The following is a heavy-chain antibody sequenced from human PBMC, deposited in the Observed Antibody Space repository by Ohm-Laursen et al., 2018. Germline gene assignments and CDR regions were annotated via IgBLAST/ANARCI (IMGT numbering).Heavy chain of an antibody. CDR2: IRSIGDQT. CDR1: GFTFSSYA. V-gene: IGHV3-23*01. D-gene: IGHD3-22*01. Sequence: SLRLSCSAPGFTFSSYAMSWVRQAPGKGLEWVSSIRSIGDQTYNADSVKGRFTISRDNSKNTLYLQMNSLRAEDTAVYYCAKAHISGYYYAYWGQGTLVTVSS. J-gene: IGHJ4*02. CDR3: AKAHISGYYYAY.